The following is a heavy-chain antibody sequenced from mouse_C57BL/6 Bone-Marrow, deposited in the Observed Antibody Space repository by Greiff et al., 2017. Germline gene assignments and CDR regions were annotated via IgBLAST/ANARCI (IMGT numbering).Heavy chain of an antibody. Sequence: DVMLVESGGDLVKPGGSLKLSCAASGFTFSSYGMSWVRQTPDKRLEWVATISSGGSYTYYPDSVKGRFTISRDNAKNTLYLQMSSLKSEDTAMYYCARHEYYYGSSYLFAYWGQGTLVTVSA. J-gene: IGHJ3*01. CDR2: ISSGGSYT. V-gene: IGHV5-6*02. CDR3: ARHEYYYGSSYLFAY. CDR1: GFTFSSYG. D-gene: IGHD1-1*01.